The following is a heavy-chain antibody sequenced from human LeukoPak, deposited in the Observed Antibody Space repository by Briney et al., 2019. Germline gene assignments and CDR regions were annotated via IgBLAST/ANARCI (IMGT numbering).Heavy chain of an antibody. D-gene: IGHD3-22*01. CDR2: LSGRSDSI. CDR3: ARDFRYRDSSGYYSFDY. J-gene: IGHJ4*02. CDR1: GFTFTIYG. V-gene: IGHV3-48*02. Sequence: GGSLRLSCAASGFTFTIYGMNWLRQAPGKGLEWVSYLSGRSDSIYYAEPVKGRFTISRDNARNSLYLQMNSLRDEDTAVYYCARDFRYRDSSGYYSFDYWGQGTLVTVSS.